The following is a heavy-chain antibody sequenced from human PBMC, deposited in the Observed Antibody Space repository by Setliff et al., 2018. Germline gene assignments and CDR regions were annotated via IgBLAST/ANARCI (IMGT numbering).Heavy chain of an antibody. Sequence: PSETLSLTCTVSDDSFTSSRYYWGWIRQAPGSGLEWIGSISYSGTPYYNASVESRVTTSIDTSRNQFSLELRSATVADTATYYCVRPGGTTVVARHFDYWGSGILVTVSS. J-gene: IGHJ4*01. D-gene: IGHD2-15*01. CDR2: ISYSGTP. CDR3: VRPGGTTVVARHFDY. CDR1: DDSFTSSRYY. V-gene: IGHV4-39*01.